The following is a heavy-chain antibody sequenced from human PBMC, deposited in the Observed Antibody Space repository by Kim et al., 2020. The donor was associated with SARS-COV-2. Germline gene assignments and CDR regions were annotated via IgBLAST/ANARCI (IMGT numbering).Heavy chain of an antibody. D-gene: IGHD3-10*01. CDR1: GFTFFSNS. CDR3: ARDPVYYYGSGSRGGSDV. J-gene: IGHJ6*04. CDR2: TSGSGSST. Sequence: GGSLRLSCAASGFTFFSNSMSWVRQAPGKGLEWVSATSGSGSSTYYADSVKGRFTISRDNSKNTLYLQMNSLRAEDTAVFYCARDPVYYYGSGSRGGSDVWGKGTTVTVSS. V-gene: IGHV3-23*01.